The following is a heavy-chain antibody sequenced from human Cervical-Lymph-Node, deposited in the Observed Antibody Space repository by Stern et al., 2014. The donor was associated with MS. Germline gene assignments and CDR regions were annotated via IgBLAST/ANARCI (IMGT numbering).Heavy chain of an antibody. CDR3: AKDLHNWSADY. V-gene: IGHV3-23*04. CDR1: GFPFSRYA. J-gene: IGHJ4*02. Sequence: EVQLVESGGGLVQPGGSLRLSCVASGFPFSRYAMIWVRQAPGKGLEYVSGIGSDAGTQYAESVMGRLTSSAENAAGALCLQIHNLRVDYSAVYYCAKDLHNWSADYWGQGTLVTVSS. D-gene: IGHD1-20*01. CDR2: IGSDAGT.